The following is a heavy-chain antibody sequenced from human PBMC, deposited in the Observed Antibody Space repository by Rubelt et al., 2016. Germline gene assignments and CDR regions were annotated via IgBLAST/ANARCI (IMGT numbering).Heavy chain of an antibody. V-gene: IGHV4-4*02. CDR3: ARDDGERGMDV. CDR2: IYHSGST. J-gene: IGHJ6*02. Sequence: GEIYHSGSTNYNPSLKSRVTISVDKSKNQFSLKLSSVTAADTAVYYCARDDGERGMDVWGQGTTVTVSS. D-gene: IGHD1-1*01.